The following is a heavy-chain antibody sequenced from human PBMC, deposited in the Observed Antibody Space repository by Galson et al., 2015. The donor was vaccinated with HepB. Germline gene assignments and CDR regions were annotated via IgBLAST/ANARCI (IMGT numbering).Heavy chain of an antibody. V-gene: IGHV1-46*03. J-gene: IGHJ3*02. CDR1: GYTFTSYY. Sequence: SVKVSCKASGYTFTSYYMHWVRQAPGQGLEWMGIINPSGGSTSYAQKFQGRVTMTRDTSTSTVYMELSSLRSEDTAVYYCAKVTSPGAFDIWGQGTMVTVSS. D-gene: IGHD2-21*02. CDR2: INPSGGST. CDR3: AKVTSPGAFDI.